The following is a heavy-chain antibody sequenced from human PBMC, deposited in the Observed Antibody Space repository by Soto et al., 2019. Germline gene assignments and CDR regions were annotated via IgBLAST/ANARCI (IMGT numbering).Heavy chain of an antibody. J-gene: IGHJ4*02. V-gene: IGHV3-21*01. Sequence: GGSLRLSCAASGFTFSSYSMNWVRQAPGKGLEWVSSISSSSSYIYYADSVKGRFTISRDNAKNSLYLQMNSLRAEDTAVYYCARDMGAYYYDSSGYYYLDYWGQGTLVTVSS. CDR2: ISSSSSYI. D-gene: IGHD3-22*01. CDR3: ARDMGAYYYDSSGYYYLDY. CDR1: GFTFSSYS.